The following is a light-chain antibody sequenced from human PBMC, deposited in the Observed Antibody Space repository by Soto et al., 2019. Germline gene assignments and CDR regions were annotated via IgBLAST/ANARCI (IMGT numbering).Light chain of an antibody. Sequence: IVLTQSPATLSLSPGERATISCLASQSVSSSYLAWYQQKPGQAPRLLIYGASSRATGIPDRFSGSGSGTDFTLTISRLEPEDFAVYYCQQYGSSPRTFGQGTKVDIK. CDR1: QSVSSSY. CDR3: QQYGSSPRT. J-gene: IGKJ1*01. CDR2: GAS. V-gene: IGKV3-20*01.